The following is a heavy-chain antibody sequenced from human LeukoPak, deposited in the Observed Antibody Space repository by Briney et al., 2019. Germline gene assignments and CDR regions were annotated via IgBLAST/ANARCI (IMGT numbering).Heavy chain of an antibody. CDR3: ATHHLYRALDY. CDR2: IYPGDSDT. CDR1: GYSFTSYW. J-gene: IGHJ4*02. D-gene: IGHD2-8*01. Sequence: GESLKISCKGSGYSFTSYWIGWVRQLPGKGLEWMGIIYPGDSDTRYSPSFQGQVTISADKSISTAYLQWGSLKASDTAMYYCATHHLYRALDYWGQGTLVTVSS. V-gene: IGHV5-51*01.